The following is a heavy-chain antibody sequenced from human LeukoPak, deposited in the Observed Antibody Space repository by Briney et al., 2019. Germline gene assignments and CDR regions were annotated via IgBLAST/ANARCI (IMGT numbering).Heavy chain of an antibody. CDR2: IYYSGST. CDR1: AGSISSSSYY. V-gene: IGHV4-61*01. Sequence: SETLSITCTVSAGSISSSSYYWSWIRQPPGKGLEWIGYIYYSGSTNYNPSLKSRVTISVDASKNQFSLKLSSVTAADTAVYYCARVPYDYVWGSYRFPYYYGMDVWGQGTTVTVSS. J-gene: IGHJ6*02. D-gene: IGHD3-16*02. CDR3: ARVPYDYVWGSYRFPYYYGMDV.